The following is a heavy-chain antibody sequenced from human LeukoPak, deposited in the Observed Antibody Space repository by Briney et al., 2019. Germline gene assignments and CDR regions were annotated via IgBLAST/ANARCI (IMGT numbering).Heavy chain of an antibody. CDR2: IYSGGST. D-gene: IGHD3-3*01. CDR3: ARDPPYYDFWSGYYRIDY. Sequence: PGGSLRLSCAASGFTVSSNYMSWVRQAPGKGLEWVSVIYSGGSTYYADSVKGRFTISRDNSKNTLYLQMNSLRAEDTAVYYCARDPPYYDFWSGYYRIDYWGQGTLVTVSS. V-gene: IGHV3-66*01. CDR1: GFTVSSNY. J-gene: IGHJ4*02.